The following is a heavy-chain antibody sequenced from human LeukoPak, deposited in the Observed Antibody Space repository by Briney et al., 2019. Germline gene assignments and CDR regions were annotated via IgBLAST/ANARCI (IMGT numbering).Heavy chain of an antibody. D-gene: IGHD2-2*01. CDR3: AKRYCSSTTCYDDRGAFDY. CDR1: GYSISSGNY. CDR2: IYHSGST. Sequence: SETLSLTCTVSGYSISSGNYWDWIRQPPGKGLEWIGSIYHSGSTYYNPSLKSRVTISVDTSKNQFSLKLSSVTAADTTVYYCAKRYCSSTTCYDDRGAFDYWGQGTLVTVSS. J-gene: IGHJ4*02. V-gene: IGHV4-38-2*02.